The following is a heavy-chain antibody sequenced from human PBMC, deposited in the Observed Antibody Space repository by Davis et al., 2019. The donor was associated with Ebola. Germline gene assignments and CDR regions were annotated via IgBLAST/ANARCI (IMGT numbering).Heavy chain of an antibody. J-gene: IGHJ2*01. CDR1: GGSISSYY. Sequence: MPAGSLRLSCTVSGGSISSYYWSWIRQPPGKGLEWIGYIYYSGGTNYNPSLKSRVTISVDTSKNQFSLKLSSVTASDTAVYYCARETPGIGHFDLWGRGTLVTVS. CDR2: IYYSGGT. V-gene: IGHV4-59*01. D-gene: IGHD6-13*01. CDR3: ARETPGIGHFDL.